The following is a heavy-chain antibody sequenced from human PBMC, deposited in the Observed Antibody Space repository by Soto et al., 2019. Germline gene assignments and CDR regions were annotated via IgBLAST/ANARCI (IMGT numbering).Heavy chain of an antibody. V-gene: IGHV1-3*01. Sequence: ASVKVSCKASGYTFTSYAMHWVRQAPGQRLEWMGWINAGNGNTKYSQKFQGRVTITRDTSASTAYMELSSLRSEDTAVYYCARDHVQAASETYYYYYMDVGGKGTTVTVSS. CDR3: ARDHVQAASETYYYYYMDV. CDR1: GYTFTSYA. D-gene: IGHD2-2*01. CDR2: INAGNGNT. J-gene: IGHJ6*03.